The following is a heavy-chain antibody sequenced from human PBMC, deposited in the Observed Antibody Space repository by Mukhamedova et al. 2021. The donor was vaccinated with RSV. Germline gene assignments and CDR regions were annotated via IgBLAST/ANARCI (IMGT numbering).Heavy chain of an antibody. V-gene: IGHV3-13*01. CDR2: IGTAGDT. J-gene: IGHJ2*01. CDR3: ARDGSGDWYFDL. CDR1: SYD. D-gene: IGHD3-10*01. Sequence: SYDMHWVRQATGKGLEWVSAIGTAGDTYYPGSVKGRFTISRENAKNSLYLQMNSLRAGDTAVYYCARDGSGDWYFDLWGRGTLVT.